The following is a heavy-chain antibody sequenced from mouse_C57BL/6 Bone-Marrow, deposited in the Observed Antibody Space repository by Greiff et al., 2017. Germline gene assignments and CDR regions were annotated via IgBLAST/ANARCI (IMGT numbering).Heavy chain of an antibody. CDR3: ARSGGLAWFAY. CDR2: IHPNSGST. J-gene: IGHJ3*01. D-gene: IGHD3-1*01. CDR1: GYTFTSYW. Sequence: QVQLQQSGAELVKPGASVKLSCKASGYTFTSYWMHWVKQRPGQGLEWIGMIHPNSGSTNYNEKFKSKATLTVDKSSSTAYMQLSSLTSEDSAVYYCARSGGLAWFAYWGQGTLVTVSA. V-gene: IGHV1-64*01.